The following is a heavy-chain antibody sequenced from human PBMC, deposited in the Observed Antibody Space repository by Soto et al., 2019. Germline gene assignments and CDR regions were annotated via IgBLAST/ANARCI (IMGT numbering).Heavy chain of an antibody. CDR2: ISSSSYI. V-gene: IGHV3-21*01. CDR1: GFTFSSYS. CDR3: ARDKKSVAGTFLYYYGMDV. D-gene: IGHD6-19*01. Sequence: GGSLRLSCAASGFTFSSYSMNWVRQAPGKGREWVSSISSSSYIYYADSVKGRFTISRDNAKNSLYLQMNSLRAEDTAVYYCARDKKSVAGTFLYYYGMDVWGQGTTVTVSS. J-gene: IGHJ6*02.